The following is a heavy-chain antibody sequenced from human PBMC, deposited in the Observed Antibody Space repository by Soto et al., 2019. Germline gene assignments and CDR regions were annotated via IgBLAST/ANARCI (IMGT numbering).Heavy chain of an antibody. J-gene: IGHJ4*02. CDR2: ISYDGSNK. CDR1: GFTFSSYG. CDR3: AKDLRQWLVSPPLPDY. V-gene: IGHV3-30*18. D-gene: IGHD6-19*01. Sequence: QVQLVESGGGVVQPGRSLRLSCAASGFTFSSYGMHWVRQAPGKGLEWVAVISYDGSNKYYADSVKGRFTISRDNSKNTLYPQMNSLRAEDTAVYYCAKDLRQWLVSPPLPDYWGQGTLVTVSS.